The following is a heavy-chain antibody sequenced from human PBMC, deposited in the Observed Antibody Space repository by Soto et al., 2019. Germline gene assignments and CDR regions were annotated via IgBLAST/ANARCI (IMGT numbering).Heavy chain of an antibody. CDR1: GFTFSSYA. V-gene: IGHV3-23*01. D-gene: IGHD5-12*01. J-gene: IGHJ6*03. CDR3: AKDYAFGEGDIVVTIYYYYYYTDF. CDR2: ISGSGGST. Sequence: EVQLLESGGGLVQPGGSLRLSCAASGFTFSSYAMSWVRQAPGKGLEWVSAISGSGGSTYYADSVKGRFTISRDNSKNTLYLKMNSLRAEDTAVYYCAKDYAFGEGDIVVTIYYYYYYTDFWVKETTVTVSS.